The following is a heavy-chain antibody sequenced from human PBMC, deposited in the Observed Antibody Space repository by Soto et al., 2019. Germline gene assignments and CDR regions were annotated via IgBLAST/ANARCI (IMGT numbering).Heavy chain of an antibody. J-gene: IGHJ4*02. D-gene: IGHD3-22*01. CDR1: GFTFHNYA. V-gene: IGHV3-23*01. Sequence: EVQLLESGGGLVQPGGSLRLSCAASGFTFHNYAMSWVRQAPGKGLEWVSGITAIGETTWYADSVKGRFTISRDNSDNTLSLQMNSLRVEDTALYYCVRDGLDYYDTERLYFDNWGQGTLVTVSS. CDR2: ITAIGETT. CDR3: VRDGLDYYDTERLYFDN.